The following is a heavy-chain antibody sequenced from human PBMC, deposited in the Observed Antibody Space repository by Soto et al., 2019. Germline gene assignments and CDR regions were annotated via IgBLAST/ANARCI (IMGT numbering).Heavy chain of an antibody. V-gene: IGHV3-21*01. D-gene: IGHD5-18*01. CDR2: ISSSSSYI. CDR1: GFTFSSYS. CDR3: ASSGYSYGQNNWFDP. J-gene: IGHJ5*02. Sequence: PGGSLRLSCAASGFTFSSYSMNWVRQAPGKGLEWVSSISSSSSYIYYADSVKGRFTISRDNAKNSLYLQMNSLRAEDTAVYYCASSGYSYGQNNWFDPWGQGTLVTVSS.